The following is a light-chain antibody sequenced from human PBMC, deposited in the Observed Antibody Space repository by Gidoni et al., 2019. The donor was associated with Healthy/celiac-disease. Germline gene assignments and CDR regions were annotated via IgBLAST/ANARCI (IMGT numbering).Light chain of an antibody. Sequence: AARLLIYDASNRATGIAARFSGRGSGTDCTLTISSLEPEDFAVYYCQQLSNLPPSFTFGPGTKVDIK. J-gene: IGKJ3*01. CDR3: QQLSNLPPSFT. V-gene: IGKV3-11*01. CDR2: DAS.